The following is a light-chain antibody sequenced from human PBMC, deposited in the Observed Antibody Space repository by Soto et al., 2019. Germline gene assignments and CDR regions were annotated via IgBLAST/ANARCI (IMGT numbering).Light chain of an antibody. V-gene: IGLV2-14*01. J-gene: IGLJ1*01. Sequence: QSVLTQPASVSGSPGQSITISRTGTSSDVGGYNYVSWYQQHPGKAPKLMIYDVSNRPSGVSNRFSGSKSGNTASLIFSGLQFEDEADYYCSSYTSSSTRVFGTGTKVTVL. CDR3: SSYTSSSTRV. CDR1: SSDVGGYNY. CDR2: DVS.